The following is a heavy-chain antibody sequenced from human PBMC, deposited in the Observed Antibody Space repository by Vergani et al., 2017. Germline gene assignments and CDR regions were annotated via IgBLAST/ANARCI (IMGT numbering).Heavy chain of an antibody. D-gene: IGHD2-21*02. V-gene: IGHV4-39*02. J-gene: IGHJ6*02. Sequence: QLQLQESGPGLVKPSETLFLTCTVSGGSISSSSYYWGWIRQPPGKGLEWIGSIYYSGSTYYNPSLKSRVTIYVDTSKNQFSLKLSSVTAADTAVYYCARDLAYCGGDCYPYYYGMDVWGQGTTVTVSS. CDR3: ARDLAYCGGDCYPYYYGMDV. CDR1: GGSISSSSYY. CDR2: IYYSGST.